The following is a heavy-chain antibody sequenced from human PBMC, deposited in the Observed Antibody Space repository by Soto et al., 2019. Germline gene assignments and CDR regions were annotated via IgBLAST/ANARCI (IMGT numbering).Heavy chain of an antibody. CDR3: ARRPSSGYDYYYFDY. CDR2: IYYSGST. V-gene: IGHV4-39*01. J-gene: IGHJ4*02. Sequence: QLQLQESGPGLVKPSETLSLTCTVSGGSISSSSYYWGWIRQPPGKGLEWIGSIYYSGSTYYNPSLKSRVTISVDTSKNQFSLKLSSVTAADTAVYYCARRPSSGYDYYYFDYWGQGTLVTVSS. D-gene: IGHD5-12*01. CDR1: GGSISSSSYY.